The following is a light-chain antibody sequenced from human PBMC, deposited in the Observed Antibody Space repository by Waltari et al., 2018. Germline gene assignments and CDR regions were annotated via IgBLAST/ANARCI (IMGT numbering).Light chain of an antibody. CDR3: QQYNAWPPWT. V-gene: IGKV3-15*01. CDR1: QSIRSN. Sequence: EIVMTQSPATLSVSPGESATLSCRASQSIRSNLAWSQQKPGQAPRLLIYGASTRATGVPARFSGSGSGTEFILTISSLQSEDFAVYYCQQYNAWPPWTFGQGTKVEIK. J-gene: IGKJ1*01. CDR2: GAS.